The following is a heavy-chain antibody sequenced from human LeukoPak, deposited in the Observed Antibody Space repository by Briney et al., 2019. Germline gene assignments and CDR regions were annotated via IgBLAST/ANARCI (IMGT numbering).Heavy chain of an antibody. Sequence: SETLSLTCTVSGVSISSSNSYWGWIRQPPGKGLEWIGSIYYSGNTYYNASLKSQVSISIDTSKNQFSLRLTSVTAADTAVYYCASKKDYYGSGSYFTGGYWGQGTLVTVSS. CDR2: IYYSGNT. V-gene: IGHV4-39*01. CDR3: ASKKDYYGSGSYFTGGY. CDR1: GVSISSSNSY. D-gene: IGHD3-10*01. J-gene: IGHJ4*02.